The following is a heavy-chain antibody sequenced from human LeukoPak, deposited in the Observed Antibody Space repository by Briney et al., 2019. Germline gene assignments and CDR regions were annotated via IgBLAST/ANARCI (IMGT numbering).Heavy chain of an antibody. CDR3: ATTREAGVTATFDY. Sequence: GGSLRLSCAASGFTFSSYGMHWVRQAPGKGLEWVAFIRYDGSNKYYADSVRGRFTISRDNSKNTLYLQMNSLRAEDTAVYYCATTREAGVTATFDYWGQGTLVTVSS. CDR2: IRYDGSNK. J-gene: IGHJ4*02. D-gene: IGHD2-21*02. CDR1: GFTFSSYG. V-gene: IGHV3-30*02.